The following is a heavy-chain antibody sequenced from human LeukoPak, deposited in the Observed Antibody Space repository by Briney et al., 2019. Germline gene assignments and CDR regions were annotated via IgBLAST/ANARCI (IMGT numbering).Heavy chain of an antibody. V-gene: IGHV4-34*01. CDR3: ARRLYAIVGAGFDY. Sequence: SETLSLTCAVYGGSFSGYYWSWIRQPPGKGLEWIGEINHSGSTNYNPSLKSRVTISVDTSKNQFSLKLSSVTAADTAVYYCARRLYAIVGAGFDYWGQGTLVTVSS. J-gene: IGHJ4*02. CDR2: INHSGST. CDR1: GGSFSGYY. D-gene: IGHD1-26*01.